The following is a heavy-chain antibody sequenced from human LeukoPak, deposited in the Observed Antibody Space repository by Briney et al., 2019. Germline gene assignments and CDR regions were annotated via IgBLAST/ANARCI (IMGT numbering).Heavy chain of an antibody. CDR2: IRSKANSYAT. D-gene: IGHD3-10*01. V-gene: IGHV3-73*01. J-gene: IGHJ4*02. Sequence: TEGSLRLSCAASGFTFSGSAMHWVRQASGKGLEWVGRIRSKANSYATAYAASVKGRFTISRDDSKNTVYLQMNSLKTEDTAVYYCTRRGRVNDYWGQGTLVTVSS. CDR3: TRRGRVNDY. CDR1: GFTFSGSA.